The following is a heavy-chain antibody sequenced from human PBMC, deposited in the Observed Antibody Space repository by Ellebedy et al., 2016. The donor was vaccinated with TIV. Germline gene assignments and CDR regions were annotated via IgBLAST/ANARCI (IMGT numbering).Heavy chain of an antibody. CDR1: GGSISSNSHY. D-gene: IGHD5-18*01. Sequence: MPSETLSLTCTVSGGSISSNSHYWGWIRQPPGRGLEWIASIYYIGNTYYQPSLQSRVTISVDTSKNQFSLKLSSVTAADTAVYYCARMGQLWSLGAFDYWGQGTLVTVSS. J-gene: IGHJ4*02. V-gene: IGHV4-39*07. CDR3: ARMGQLWSLGAFDY. CDR2: IYYIGNT.